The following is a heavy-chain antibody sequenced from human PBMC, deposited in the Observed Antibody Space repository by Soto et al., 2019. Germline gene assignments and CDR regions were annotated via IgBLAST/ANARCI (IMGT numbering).Heavy chain of an antibody. CDR1: GYIFTRYG. J-gene: IGHJ3*02. CDR2: INAGTGQV. V-gene: IGHV1-3*01. D-gene: IGHD4-17*01. CDR3: ARVMAVQAFDI. Sequence: GASVKVSCKASGYIFTRYGIHWVRQAPGQGLEWVGWINAGTGQVKYSQKFQGGVSITRYTSASTAYMELSSLKSEDTALYYCARVMAVQAFDIWVQGTNVTVSS.